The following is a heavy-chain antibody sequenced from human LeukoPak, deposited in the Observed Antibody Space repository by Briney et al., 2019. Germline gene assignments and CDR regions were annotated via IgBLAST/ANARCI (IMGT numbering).Heavy chain of an antibody. V-gene: IGHV4-39*07. D-gene: IGHD2-2*01. CDR2: IYYVGST. CDR3: AREAVPYYYYYYMDV. J-gene: IGHJ6*03. Sequence: SETLSLTCTVSGGSISSSGYYWGWIRQPPGKGLEWIGNIYYVGSTYYNPSLNSRVTISVDTSKNQFSLKLSSVTAADTAVYYCAREAVPYYYYYYMDVWGKGTTVTISS. CDR1: GGSISSSGYY.